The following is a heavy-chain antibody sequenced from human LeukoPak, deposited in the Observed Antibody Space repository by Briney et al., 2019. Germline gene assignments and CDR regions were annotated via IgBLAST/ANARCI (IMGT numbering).Heavy chain of an antibody. CDR1: GFTFSHYA. J-gene: IGHJ4*02. CDR2: LTDSGDAT. CDR3: AKDSRSLPYCFDF. V-gene: IGHV3-23*01. Sequence: PGGSLRLSCAVSGFTFSHYAMSWVRQAPGTGLEWVGSLTDSGDATYYADSVKGRFTISRDNSKDTVYLQLNSLRAEDTAVYYCAKDSRSLPYCFDFWGQGTLVTVSS.